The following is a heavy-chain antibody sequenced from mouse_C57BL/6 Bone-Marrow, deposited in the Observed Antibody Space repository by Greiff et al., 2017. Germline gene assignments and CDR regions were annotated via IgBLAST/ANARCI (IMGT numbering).Heavy chain of an antibody. CDR3: ARILRLWYFDV. CDR1: GYTFTSYW. Sequence: QVQLQQPGAELVRPGSSVKLSCKASGYTFTSYWMHWVKQRPIQGLEWIGNIDPSDSETHYNQKFKDKATLTVDKSSSPAYMQLSSLTSEDSAVXYCARILRLWYFDVWGTGTTVTVSS. J-gene: IGHJ1*03. V-gene: IGHV1-52*01. CDR2: IDPSDSET. D-gene: IGHD1-1*01.